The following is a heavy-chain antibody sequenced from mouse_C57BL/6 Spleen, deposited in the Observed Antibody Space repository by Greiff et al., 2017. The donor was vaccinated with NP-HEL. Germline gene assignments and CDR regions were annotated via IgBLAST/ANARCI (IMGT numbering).Heavy chain of an antibody. V-gene: IGHV1-82*01. CDR2: IYPGDGDT. D-gene: IGHD2-3*01. Sequence: LQESGPELVKPGASVKISCKASGYAFSSSWMNWVKQRPGKGLEWIGRIYPGDGDTNYNGKFKGKATLTADKSSSTAYMQLSSLTSEDSAVYFCARIYDGYAYYFDYWGQGTTLTVSS. CDR3: ARIYDGYAYYFDY. J-gene: IGHJ2*01. CDR1: GYAFSSSW.